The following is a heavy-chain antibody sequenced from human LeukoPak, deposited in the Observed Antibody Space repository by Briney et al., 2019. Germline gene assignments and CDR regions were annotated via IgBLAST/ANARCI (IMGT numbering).Heavy chain of an antibody. Sequence: SETLSLTCTVSGGSISSGSYYWSWIQQPAGKGLEWIGRIYTSGSTNYNPSLKSRVTISVDTSKNQFSLKLSSVTAADTAVYYCAREGGPLEWLLLYYFDYWGQGTLVTVSS. V-gene: IGHV4-61*02. CDR3: AREGGPLEWLLLYYFDY. CDR1: GGSISSGSYY. D-gene: IGHD3-3*01. CDR2: IYTSGST. J-gene: IGHJ4*02.